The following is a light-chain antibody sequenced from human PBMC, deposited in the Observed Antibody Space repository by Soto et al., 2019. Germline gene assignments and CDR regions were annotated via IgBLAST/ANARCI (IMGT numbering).Light chain of an antibody. V-gene: IGKV3-20*01. J-gene: IGKJ3*01. CDR1: QSVSSSY. Sequence: EIVLTQSPGTLSLSPGERATLSCRASQSVSSSYLAWYQQKPGQAPRLLIYGASSRATGIPDRFSGSGSGTDFTLTISRPARDDFAVYSWQQYRSSRLFTFGPGTKVDIK. CDR3: QQYRSSRLFT. CDR2: GAS.